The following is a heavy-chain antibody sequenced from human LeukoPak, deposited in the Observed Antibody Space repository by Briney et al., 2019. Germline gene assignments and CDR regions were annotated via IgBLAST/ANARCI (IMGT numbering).Heavy chain of an antibody. CDR2: ITTSDGNT. J-gene: IGHJ4*02. Sequence: GGSLRLSCAASGFTFSSYTMSWVRQAPGKGLEWVSTITTSDGNTYYADSVKGRFTVSRDNSKNTLFQQMNSLRAEDTAVYYCARGPSSNWSGLDFWGQGTLLTVSS. CDR1: GFTFSSYT. CDR3: ARGPSSNWSGLDF. V-gene: IGHV3-23*01. D-gene: IGHD6-13*01.